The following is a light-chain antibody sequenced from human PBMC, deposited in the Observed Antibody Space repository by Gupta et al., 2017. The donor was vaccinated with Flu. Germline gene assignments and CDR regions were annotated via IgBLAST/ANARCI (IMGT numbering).Light chain of an antibody. CDR1: SSDIGSYNY. CDR2: EVT. Sequence: QSVLTQPASVSGSPGQSITISCTGASSDIGSYNYVSWYQQHPGKASKLLIYEVTNRPLGTSNRFSGSKSGNTASLTISGLQAEDEADYYCSSRKSGSTYDFGSGTTVTVL. J-gene: IGLJ1*01. V-gene: IGLV2-14*01. CDR3: SSRKSGSTYD.